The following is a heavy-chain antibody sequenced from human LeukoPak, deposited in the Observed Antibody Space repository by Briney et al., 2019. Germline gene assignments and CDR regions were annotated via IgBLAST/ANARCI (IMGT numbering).Heavy chain of an antibody. CDR2: IYPGDSDT. CDR1: GFSFTTYW. D-gene: IGHD2-2*02. Sequence: PGESLKISCKGSGFSFTTYWIGWVRQKPEKGLEWMGIIYPGDSDTRYSPSFQGQVTISADKSISTAYLQWSSLKASDTAMYYCARHGEGYCSSTSCYRGAGYNWFDPWGQGTLVTVSS. CDR3: ARHGEGYCSSTSCYRGAGYNWFDP. V-gene: IGHV5-51*01. J-gene: IGHJ5*02.